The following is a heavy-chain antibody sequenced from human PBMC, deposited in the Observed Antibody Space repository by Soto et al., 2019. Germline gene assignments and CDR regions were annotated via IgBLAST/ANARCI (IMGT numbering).Heavy chain of an antibody. Sequence: GGSLRLSCAASGFTFSSYAMSWVRQAPGKGLEWVSAISGSGGSTYYADSVKGRFTISRDNSKNTLYLQMNSLRAEDTAVYYCAKCLRSRGWHVKPFDYWGQGTLVTVSS. CDR2: ISGSGGST. J-gene: IGHJ4*02. D-gene: IGHD6-19*01. CDR3: AKCLRSRGWHVKPFDY. V-gene: IGHV3-23*01. CDR1: GFTFSSYA.